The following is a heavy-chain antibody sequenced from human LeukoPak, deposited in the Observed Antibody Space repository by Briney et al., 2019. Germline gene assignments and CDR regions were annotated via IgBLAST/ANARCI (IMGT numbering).Heavy chain of an antibody. CDR3: ALIAGDVSWGAYYYYGMDV. Sequence: ASVKVSCKASGYSFTSNYIHWVRQAPGQGLEWMGMIYPRDGSTSYAQKLQGRVTMTTDTSTSTAYMELRSLRSDDTAVYYCALIAGDVSWGAYYYYGMDVWGQGTTVTVSS. CDR2: IYPRDGST. D-gene: IGHD7-27*01. V-gene: IGHV1-46*01. CDR1: GYSFTSNY. J-gene: IGHJ6*02.